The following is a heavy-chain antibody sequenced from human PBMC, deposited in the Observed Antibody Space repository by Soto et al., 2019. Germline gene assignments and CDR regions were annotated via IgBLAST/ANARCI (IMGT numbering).Heavy chain of an antibody. CDR1: GFTASSYY. CDR3: AGAAGQRPDAFDI. V-gene: IGHV3-53*01. CDR2: IYSGGCT. J-gene: IGHJ3*02. D-gene: IGHD6-25*01. Sequence: GRSLRLSCAASGFTASSYYISCVRQDPWKGVEWVSGIYSGGCTYHADSVKGRFTISRDNSKKTLYLLLNSLRADDTAAYSCAGAAGQRPDAFDILGQGTMETVSS.